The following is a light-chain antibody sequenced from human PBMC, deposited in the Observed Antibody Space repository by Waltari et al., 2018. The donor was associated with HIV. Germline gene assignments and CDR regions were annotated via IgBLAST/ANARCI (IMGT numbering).Light chain of an antibody. J-gene: IGKJ5*01. Sequence: EVVLTQSPGTLSLSPGERATLSCRASQRVSSTFLAWYQQTPGQAPRLLIYAASSRATGIPDRFSGSGSGTDFTLTISRLEPEDVAVYYCQQYGGSPPVTFGQGTRLEIK. CDR1: QRVSSTF. CDR2: AAS. CDR3: QQYGGSPPVT. V-gene: IGKV3-20*01.